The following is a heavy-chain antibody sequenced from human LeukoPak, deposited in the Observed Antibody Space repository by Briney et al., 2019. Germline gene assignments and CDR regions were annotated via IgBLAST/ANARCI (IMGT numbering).Heavy chain of an antibody. J-gene: IGHJ4*02. D-gene: IGHD3-10*01. CDR3: AREEYYYGSGSYPLGY. V-gene: IGHV4-59*12. CDR2: IYYSGST. Sequence: SETLSLTCTVSGGSISSYYWSWIRQPPGKGLEWIGYIYYSGSTNYNPSLKSRVTISVDTSKNQFSLKLSSVTAADTAVYYCAREEYYYGSGSYPLGYWGQGTLVTVSS. CDR1: GGSISSYY.